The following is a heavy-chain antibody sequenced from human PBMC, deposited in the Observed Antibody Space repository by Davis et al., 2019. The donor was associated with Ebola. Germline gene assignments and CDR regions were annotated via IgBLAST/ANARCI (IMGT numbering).Heavy chain of an antibody. J-gene: IGHJ4*02. CDR1: GYTFTSYW. Sequence: GGSLRLSCEGSGYTFTSYWIAWVRQVPGKGLEWMGSIYPGDSETRYSPSLQGQATISVDKSISTAYLQWSSLKASDTAMYYCARSIAVAGADNYWGQGTLVTVSS. CDR2: IYPGDSET. CDR3: ARSIAVAGADNY. V-gene: IGHV5-51*01. D-gene: IGHD6-19*01.